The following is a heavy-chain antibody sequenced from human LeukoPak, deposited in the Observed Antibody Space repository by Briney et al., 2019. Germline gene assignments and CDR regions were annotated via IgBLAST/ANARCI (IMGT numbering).Heavy chain of an antibody. V-gene: IGHV3-33*01. CDR1: GFTFSNYG. D-gene: IGHD3-22*01. Sequence: GGSLRLSCAASGFTFSNYGMHWVRQAPGKGLEWVAIIWYDGSKKYHADSVKGRFTISRDNSKNTLYLQMSSLRAEDTAVYYCARDHGYYPSSHLDYWGQGTLVTVSS. CDR2: IWYDGSKK. J-gene: IGHJ4*02. CDR3: ARDHGYYPSSHLDY.